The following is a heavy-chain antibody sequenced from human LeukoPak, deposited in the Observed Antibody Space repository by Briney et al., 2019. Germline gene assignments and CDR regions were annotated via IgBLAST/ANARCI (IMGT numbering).Heavy chain of an antibody. CDR3: ARHENIIIVPTAHAFDC. V-gene: IGHV4-39*01. J-gene: IGHJ4*02. CDR1: GGSISSSNYY. Sequence: SETLSLTCPVSGGSISSSNYYWGWIRQPPGKGLEWIGSIYYSGDTYYNPSLRSRTTISVDTSKNWFSLKLSSVTAADTAVYFCARHENIIIVPTAHAFDCWGQGTLVTVSS. CDR2: IYYSGDT. D-gene: IGHD2/OR15-2a*01.